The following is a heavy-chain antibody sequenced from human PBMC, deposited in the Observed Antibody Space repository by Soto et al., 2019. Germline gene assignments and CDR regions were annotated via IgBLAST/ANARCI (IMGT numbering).Heavy chain of an antibody. CDR1: GGSFSGYY. CDR3: ASRLYGSGSYYNNIKDY. Sequence: SETLSLACAVYGGSFSGYYWSWIRQPPGKGLEWIGEINHSGSTNYNPSLKSRVTISVDTSKNQFSLKLSSVTAADTAVYYCASRLYGSGSYYNNIKDYWGQGTLVTVS. CDR2: INHSGST. V-gene: IGHV4-34*01. D-gene: IGHD3-10*01. J-gene: IGHJ4*02.